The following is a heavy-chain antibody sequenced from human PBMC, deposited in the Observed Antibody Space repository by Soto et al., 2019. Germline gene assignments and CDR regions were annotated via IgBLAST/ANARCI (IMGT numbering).Heavy chain of an antibody. Sequence: SETLSLTCTLSGGSISSYYWRWIRQPPGKGLEWIGYIYYSGSTNYNPSLKSRVTISVDTSKNQFSLKLSSVTAADTAVYYCARDGAQDFSRYCSGGSCYSGGDWFDPWGQGTLVTVSS. CDR3: ARDGAQDFSRYCSGGSCYSGGDWFDP. CDR1: GGSISSYY. V-gene: IGHV4-59*01. D-gene: IGHD2-15*01. CDR2: IYYSGST. J-gene: IGHJ5*02.